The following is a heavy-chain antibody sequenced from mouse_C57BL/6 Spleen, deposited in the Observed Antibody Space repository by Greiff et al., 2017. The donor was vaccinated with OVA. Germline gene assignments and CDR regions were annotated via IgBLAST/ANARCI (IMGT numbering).Heavy chain of an antibody. CDR3: ARGPLRYAMDY. Sequence: EVKLVESGPGMVKPSQSLSLTCTVTGYSITSGYDWHWIRHFPGNKLEWMGYISYSGSTNYNPSLKSRISITHDTSKNHFFLKLNSVTTEDTATYYCARGPLRYAMDYWGQGTSVTVSS. D-gene: IGHD1-3*01. CDR2: ISYSGST. V-gene: IGHV3-1*01. CDR1: GYSITSGYD. J-gene: IGHJ4*01.